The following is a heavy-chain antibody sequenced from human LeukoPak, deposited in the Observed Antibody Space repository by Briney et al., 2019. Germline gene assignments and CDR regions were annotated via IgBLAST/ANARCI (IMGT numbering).Heavy chain of an antibody. CDR3: ARVVTTRGFHFDY. D-gene: IGHD5-12*01. J-gene: IGHJ4*02. CDR1: GGSISSYY. CDR2: IYYSGST. Sequence: SETLSLTCTVSGGSISSYYWSWIRQPPGKGLEWIGYIYYSGSTNYNPSLKSRVTISVDASKNQFSLKLSSVTAADTAIYYCARVVTTRGFHFDYWGQGTLVTVSS. V-gene: IGHV4-59*08.